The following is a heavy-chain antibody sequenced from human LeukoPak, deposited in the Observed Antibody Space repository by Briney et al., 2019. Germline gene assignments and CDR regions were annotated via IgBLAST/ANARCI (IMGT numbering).Heavy chain of an antibody. CDR1: GSPFGEIT. V-gene: IGHV3-48*01. D-gene: IGHD5-18*01. Sequence: GGSLKFSLPALGSPFGEITINWVPKPPGKGLKCLYHLILISGSIYCADSVKGRFTISRDNAKNSLYLQMNSLRAEDTAVYYCTRGSGYSYGYRPPFYYYMDVWGKGTTVTVSS. CDR3: TRGSGYSYGYRPPFYYYMDV. J-gene: IGHJ6*03. CDR2: LILISGSI.